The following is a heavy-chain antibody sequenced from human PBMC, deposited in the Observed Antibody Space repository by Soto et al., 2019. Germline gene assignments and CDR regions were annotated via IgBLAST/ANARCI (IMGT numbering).Heavy chain of an antibody. J-gene: IGHJ5*02. CDR3: ARDTTLTGVALELGFDA. D-gene: IGHD3-3*01. CDR2: IVYTRTT. Sequence: TSGTLSLTCTVSGGSITSGGYYGYGSRQRPGKGLVWIVYIVYTRTTRYNSALQSRVSISVDSTKNHFSLKLTSVTAADTAVYYCARDTTLTGVALELGFDAWGLGTLVTVSS. CDR1: GGSITSGGYY. V-gene: IGHV4-31*03.